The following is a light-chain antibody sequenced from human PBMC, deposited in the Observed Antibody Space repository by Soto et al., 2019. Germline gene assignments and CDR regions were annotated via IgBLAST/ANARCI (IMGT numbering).Light chain of an antibody. Sequence: QSVLTQPPSVSGSPGQSITISCTGTSSDVGNFNLVSWYQHHPGKAPKLMIYEVTKRPSGVSNRFSGSKSGNTASLTISGLQADDEADYYCYSYAGSRTFVVIGGWTKLTVL. CDR1: SSDVGNFNL. CDR2: EVT. J-gene: IGLJ2*01. CDR3: YSYAGSRTFVV. V-gene: IGLV2-23*02.